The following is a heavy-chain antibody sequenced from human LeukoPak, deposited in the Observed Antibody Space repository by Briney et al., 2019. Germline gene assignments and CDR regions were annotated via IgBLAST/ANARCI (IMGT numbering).Heavy chain of an antibody. CDR3: ARDGPVSYFSL. V-gene: IGHV6-1*01. J-gene: IGHJ4*02. CDR2: TYYRSKWNT. CDR1: GDSVSSNSAV. Sequence: SQTLSLTCAISGDSVSSNSAVWNWIRQSPSRGLEWLGRTYYRSKWNTHYAESVKSRLTINPDTSRNQFSLQLNSVTPEDTAVYYCARDGPVSYFSLWGRGTLVTVSS. D-gene: IGHD3-10*01.